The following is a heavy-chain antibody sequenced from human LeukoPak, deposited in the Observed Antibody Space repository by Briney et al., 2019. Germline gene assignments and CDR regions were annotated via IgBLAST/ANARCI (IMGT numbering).Heavy chain of an antibody. CDR2: ISPSDGNT. V-gene: IGHV3-23*01. CDR1: GFTFSKYA. D-gene: IGHD4-17*01. CDR3: AKDSSVPYGITE. J-gene: IGHJ4*02. Sequence: GGSLRLSCAASGFTFSKYAMSWVRQAPGKGLEWVSAISPSDGNTFYADSVKGRFTISRDNSKNTLSLQMNSLRAEGTALYYCAKDSSVPYGITEWGQGTLVTVSS.